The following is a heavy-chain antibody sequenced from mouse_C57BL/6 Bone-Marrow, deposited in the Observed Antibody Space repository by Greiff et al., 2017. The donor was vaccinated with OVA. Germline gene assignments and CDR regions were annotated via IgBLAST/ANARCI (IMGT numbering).Heavy chain of an antibody. Sequence: QVQLQQSGPELVKPGASVKISCKASGYAFSSSWMNWVKQRPGKGLEWIGRIYPGDGDTNYNGKFKGKATLTADKSSSTAYLQLSSLTSEDSAVYFCARWDYYGSRWFAYWGQGTLVTVSA. CDR2: IYPGDGDT. D-gene: IGHD1-1*01. CDR3: ARWDYYGSRWFAY. V-gene: IGHV1-82*01. J-gene: IGHJ3*01. CDR1: GYAFSSSW.